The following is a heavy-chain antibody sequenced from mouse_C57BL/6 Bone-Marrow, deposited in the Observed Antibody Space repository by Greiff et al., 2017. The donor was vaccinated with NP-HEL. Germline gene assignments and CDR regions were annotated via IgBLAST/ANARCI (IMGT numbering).Heavy chain of an antibody. CDR3: ARDRDYYYGSSYVWYFDV. CDR2: ISDGGSYT. V-gene: IGHV5-4*01. Sequence: EVKLMESGGGLVKPGGSLKLSCAASGFTFSSYAMSWVRQTPEKRLEWVATISDGGSYTYYPDNVKGRFTISRDNAKNNLYLQMSHLKSEDTAMYYCARDRDYYYGSSYVWYFDVWGTGTTVTVSS. D-gene: IGHD1-1*01. J-gene: IGHJ1*03. CDR1: GFTFSSYA.